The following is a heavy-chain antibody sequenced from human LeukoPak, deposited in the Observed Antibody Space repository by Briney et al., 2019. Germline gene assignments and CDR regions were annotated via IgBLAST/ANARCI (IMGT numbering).Heavy chain of an antibody. V-gene: IGHV5-51*01. D-gene: IGHD2-15*01. Sequence: GESLKISGQGSGYSFTSYCIGGLGQLPGKGLEWMGIIYPGDSDTRYSPSFQGQVTISADKSISTAYLQWSSLKASDTAMYYCARYCSGGSCYRDAFDIWGQGTMVTVAS. J-gene: IGHJ3*02. CDR2: IYPGDSDT. CDR3: ARYCSGGSCYRDAFDI. CDR1: GYSFTSYC.